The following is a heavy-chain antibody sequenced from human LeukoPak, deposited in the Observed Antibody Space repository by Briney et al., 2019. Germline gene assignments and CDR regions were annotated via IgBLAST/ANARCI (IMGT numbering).Heavy chain of an antibody. CDR2: IYYSGST. CDR3: ARDKLTMVRGEPYDAFDI. Sequence: SETLSLTCTVSGGSISSGGYYWSWNRQHPGKGLEWIGYIYYSGSTYYNPSLKSRVTISVDTSKNQFSLRLSSVTAADTAVYYCARDKLTMVRGEPYDAFDIWGQGTMVTVSS. J-gene: IGHJ3*02. V-gene: IGHV4-31*03. CDR1: GGSISSGGYY. D-gene: IGHD3-10*01.